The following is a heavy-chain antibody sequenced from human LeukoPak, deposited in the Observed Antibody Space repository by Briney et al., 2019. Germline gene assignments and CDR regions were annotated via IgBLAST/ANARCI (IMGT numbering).Heavy chain of an antibody. CDR1: GGSISFYY. CDR2: IYGSGTT. J-gene: IGHJ6*02. CDR3: ATWVTSGYYALDV. Sequence: SETLSLTCTVSGGSISFYYWSWIRQPPGRGLEWIGYIYGSGTTNYNPSVKSRVTISVDTSKTQFSLKLSSVTAADTAVYYCATWVTSGYYALDVWGQGTTVIVSS. V-gene: IGHV4-59*01. D-gene: IGHD2-21*02.